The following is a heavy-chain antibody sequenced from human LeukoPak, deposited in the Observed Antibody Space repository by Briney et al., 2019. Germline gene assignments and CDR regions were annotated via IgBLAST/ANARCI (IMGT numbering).Heavy chain of an antibody. J-gene: IGHJ6*02. V-gene: IGHV3-7*03. D-gene: IGHD2-2*01. CDR3: AREPRYCSSTSCYAVDSYYYGMDV. CDR2: IKQDGSEK. Sequence: GGSLRLSCAASGFTFSSYWMNWVRQAPGKGLEWVANIKQDGSEKYYVDSVKGRFTISRDYAKNSLYLQMNSLRAEDTAVYYCAREPRYCSSTSCYAVDSYYYGMDVWGQGTTVTVSS. CDR1: GFTFSSYW.